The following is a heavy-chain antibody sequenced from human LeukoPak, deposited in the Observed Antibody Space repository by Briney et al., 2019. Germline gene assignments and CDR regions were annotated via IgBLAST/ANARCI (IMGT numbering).Heavy chain of an antibody. J-gene: IGHJ4*02. D-gene: IGHD3-16*01. CDR2: IKSDGSST. CDR3: ARGGRYAYFLDY. CDR1: GFIFSDYW. V-gene: IGHV3-74*01. Sequence: GGSLRLSCAASGFIFSDYWMHWVRQGPGKGLVWVSRIKSDGSSTSCADSVKGRFTISRYNAKNTVYVHMNSLRDEDTAVYYCARGGRYAYFLDYWGQGTLVTVSS.